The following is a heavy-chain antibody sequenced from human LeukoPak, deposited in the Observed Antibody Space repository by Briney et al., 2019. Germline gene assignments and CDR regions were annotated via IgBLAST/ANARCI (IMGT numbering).Heavy chain of an antibody. Sequence: SETLSLTCSVSGGFNTHYYWSWIRQPPGKGLEWIGYIYHSGSTKYNPSLKSRVTMSVDTSKNQFSLKLSSVTAADTAVYYCARSDSLDYWGQGTLVTVSS. CDR3: ARSDSLDY. V-gene: IGHV4-59*12. J-gene: IGHJ4*02. CDR1: GGFNTHYY. D-gene: IGHD2-15*01. CDR2: IYHSGST.